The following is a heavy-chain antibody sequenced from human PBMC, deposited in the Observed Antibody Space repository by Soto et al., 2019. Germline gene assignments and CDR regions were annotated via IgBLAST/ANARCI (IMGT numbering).Heavy chain of an antibody. V-gene: IGHV4-39*01. CDR3: ARLNKPGWLDP. CDR2: IYYSGST. J-gene: IGHJ5*02. CDR1: SGSIISSNYY. Sequence: QLQLQESGPGLVKPSETLSLTCTVSSGSIISSNYYWAWIRQPPEKGLEWIATIYYSGSTYYSPSLKSRVTISVDTSKNQFSLRLASVTAADTAVYYCARLNKPGWLDPWGQGTLVTVSS.